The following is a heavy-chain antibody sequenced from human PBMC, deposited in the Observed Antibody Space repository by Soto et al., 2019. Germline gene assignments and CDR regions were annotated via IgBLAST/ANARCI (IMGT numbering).Heavy chain of an antibody. V-gene: IGHV4-30-4*01. CDR2: IYYSGST. Sequence: SETLSLTCPVSGGSISSGDYYWSWIRQPPGKGLEWIGYIYYSGSTYYNPSLKSRVTISVDTSKNQFSLKLSSVTAADTAVYYCAREANYDSSGYWDYWGQGTLVTVSS. J-gene: IGHJ4*02. D-gene: IGHD3-22*01. CDR3: AREANYDSSGYWDY. CDR1: GGSISSGDYY.